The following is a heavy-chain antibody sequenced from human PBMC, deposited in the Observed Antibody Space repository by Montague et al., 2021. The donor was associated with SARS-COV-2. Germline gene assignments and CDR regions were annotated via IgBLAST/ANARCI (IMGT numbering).Heavy chain of an antibody. CDR2: TYYRSKWYY. CDR3: ARDPRYSLSWSFDY. D-gene: IGHD6-13*01. Sequence: CAISGDSVFINSAASNWLRQAPPRAPECLGRTYYRSKWYYDYAVSLKSRMTISPDTSKDQFTLQLSSVTPEDRAVYYCARDPRYSLSWSFDYWGQGTLVTVSS. V-gene: IGHV6-1*01. J-gene: IGHJ4*02. CDR1: GDSVFINSAA.